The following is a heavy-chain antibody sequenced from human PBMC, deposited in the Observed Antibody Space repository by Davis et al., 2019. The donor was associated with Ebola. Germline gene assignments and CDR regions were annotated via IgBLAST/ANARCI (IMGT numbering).Heavy chain of an antibody. J-gene: IGHJ6*02. CDR3: ASGTGHYYYGMDV. Sequence: ASVKVSCKASGYTFTSYYMHWVRQAPGQGLEWMGIINPSGGSTSYAQKFQGRVTMTRDTSTSTVYMELSSLISEDTAVYYCASGTGHYYYGMDVWGQGTTVTVSS. CDR1: GYTFTSYY. V-gene: IGHV1-46*01. D-gene: IGHD6-13*01. CDR2: INPSGGST.